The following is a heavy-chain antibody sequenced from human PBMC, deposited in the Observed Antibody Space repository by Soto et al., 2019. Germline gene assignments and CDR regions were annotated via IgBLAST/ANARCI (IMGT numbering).Heavy chain of an antibody. CDR1: GYTFTSYG. D-gene: IGHD6-13*01. V-gene: IGHV1-18*01. CDR2: ISAYNGNT. Sequence: ASVKVSCKASGYTFTSYGISWVRQAPGQGLEWMGWISAYNGNTNYAQKLQGRVTMTTDTSTSTAYMELRSLRSDDTAVYYCARDQIRETDSSSWYVSPNFDYWGQGTLVTVSS. J-gene: IGHJ4*02. CDR3: ARDQIRETDSSSWYVSPNFDY.